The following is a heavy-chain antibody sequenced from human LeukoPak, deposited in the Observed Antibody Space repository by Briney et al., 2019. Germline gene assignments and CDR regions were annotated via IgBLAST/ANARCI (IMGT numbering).Heavy chain of an antibody. CDR3: ARHIRGSRPGYYYYGMDV. J-gene: IGHJ6*02. CDR1: GGSISSSSYY. D-gene: IGHD3-10*01. Sequence: SETLSLTCTVSGGSISSSSYYWGWIRQPPGKGLEWIGSIYYSGSAYYNPSLKSRVTISVDTSKNQFSLKLSSVTAADTAVYYCARHIRGSRPGYYYYGMDVWGQGTTVTVSS. V-gene: IGHV4-39*01. CDR2: IYYSGSA.